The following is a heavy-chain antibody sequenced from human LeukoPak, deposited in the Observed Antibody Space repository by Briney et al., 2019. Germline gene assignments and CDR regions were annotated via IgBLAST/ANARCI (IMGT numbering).Heavy chain of an antibody. J-gene: IGHJ2*01. Sequence: PSETLSLTCLVSVGSISTYYWSWIRHPPGKGLEWIGYIYYTGSTNYNTSLKSRVTISVDMSKNKFSLKLSSVTAADTAVYYCAGQTLGMAQYWYFDLWGRGTLVTVSP. CDR1: VGSISTYY. V-gene: IGHV4-59*08. CDR3: AGQTLGMAQYWYFDL. CDR2: IYYTGST. D-gene: IGHD7-27*01.